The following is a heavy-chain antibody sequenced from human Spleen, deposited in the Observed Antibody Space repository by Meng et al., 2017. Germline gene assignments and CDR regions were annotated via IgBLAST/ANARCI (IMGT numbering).Heavy chain of an antibody. CDR3: AKQTLKGAYCGGDCYSDY. CDR1: GFTFSSYA. D-gene: IGHD2-21*02. V-gene: IGHV3-23*01. J-gene: IGHJ4*02. CDR2: ISGSGGST. Sequence: GGSLRLSCAASGFTFSSYAMSWVRQAPGKGLEWVSAISGSGGSTYYADSVKGRFTISRDNSKNRLYLQMNSLRAEDTAVYYCAKQTLKGAYCGGDCYSDYWGQGTLVTVSS.